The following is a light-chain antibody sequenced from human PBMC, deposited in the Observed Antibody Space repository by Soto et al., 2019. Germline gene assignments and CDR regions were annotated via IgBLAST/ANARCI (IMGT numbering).Light chain of an antibody. Sequence: PQSHSSLSVGAEESGSASCRASQSVSSNLAWYQQKPGQAPRLLIYGASTRATGIPARFRGSASVTAFPLTLSTLQSEDLPVYYGKQYNNWLPNTFVQGTRLEIK. CDR3: KQYNNWLPNT. CDR1: QSVSSN. V-gene: IGKV3D-15*01. CDR2: GAS. J-gene: IGKJ5*01.